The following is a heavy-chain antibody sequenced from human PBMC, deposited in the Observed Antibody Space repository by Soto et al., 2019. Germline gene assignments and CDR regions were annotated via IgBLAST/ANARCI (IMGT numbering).Heavy chain of an antibody. CDR1: GFTFSSYG. J-gene: IGHJ6*02. CDR3: ARVFSTRRAYYYYGMDV. V-gene: IGHV3-33*01. D-gene: IGHD3-3*01. Sequence: GGSLRLSCAASGFTFSSYGMHWVRQAPGKXLEWVAVIWYDGSNKYYADSVKGRFTISRDNSKNTLYLQMNSLRAEDTAVYYCARVFSTRRAYYYYGMDVWGQGTTVTVSS. CDR2: IWYDGSNK.